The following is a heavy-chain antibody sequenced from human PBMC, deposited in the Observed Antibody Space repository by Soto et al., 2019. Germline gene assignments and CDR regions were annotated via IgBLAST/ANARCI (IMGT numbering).Heavy chain of an antibody. J-gene: IGHJ4*02. D-gene: IGHD1-20*01. CDR3: ASSQKGYNWNYFDH. Sequence: ASETLSLTCAVCGGCICGSYYYWGWLRQSPGRGPEWIGSVFYTGFTSYNPSLESRVSVSVDTSKNQFSLKVSAVTAADTAVYYCASSQKGYNWNYFDHWGQGALVTVSS. V-gene: IGHV4-39*01. CDR2: VFYTGFT. CDR1: GGCICGSYYY.